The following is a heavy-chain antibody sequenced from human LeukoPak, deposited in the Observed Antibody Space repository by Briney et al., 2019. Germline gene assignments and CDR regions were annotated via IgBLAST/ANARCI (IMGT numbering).Heavy chain of an antibody. Sequence: ASVKVSCKTSGYTFTGYYMHWVRQAPGHGLEWMGLINPSGGSTSNAQKFQGRVTMTRDTSTSTVYMELSSLRSEDTAVYYCARGDILTGYYLEPFDYWGQGALVTVSS. CDR1: GYTFTGYY. J-gene: IGHJ4*02. V-gene: IGHV1-46*01. CDR3: ARGDILTGYYLEPFDY. D-gene: IGHD3-9*01. CDR2: INPSGGST.